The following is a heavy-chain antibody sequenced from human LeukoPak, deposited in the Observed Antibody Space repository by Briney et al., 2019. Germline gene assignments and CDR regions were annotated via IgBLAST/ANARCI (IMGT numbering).Heavy chain of an antibody. V-gene: IGHV4-59*13. CDR2: IYSSGRT. J-gene: IGHJ4*02. Sequence: TSETLSLTCTVSGGSISSYYWSWIRQPPGKGLEWIGYIYSSGRTTYNPSLKGRVTMSVDTSKNQHYLKLTSVTAADTAVYYCAGDYSSGSYRFDFWGRGSLVTVSS. CDR3: AGDYSSGSYRFDF. CDR1: GGSISSYY. D-gene: IGHD3-10*01.